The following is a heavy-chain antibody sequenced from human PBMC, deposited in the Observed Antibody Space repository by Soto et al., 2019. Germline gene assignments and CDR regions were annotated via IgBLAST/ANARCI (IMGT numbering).Heavy chain of an antibody. Sequence: PGGSLRLSCAASGFTFSSYSMNWVRQAPGKGLEWVSSISSSSSYIYYADSVKGRFTISRDNAKNSLYLQMNSLRAEDTAVYYCASSLRVYGSWDFYCYGMDVWGQGTTVTVSS. V-gene: IGHV3-21*01. CDR1: GFTFSSYS. CDR3: ASSLRVYGSWDFYCYGMDV. CDR2: ISSSSSYI. J-gene: IGHJ6*02. D-gene: IGHD2-15*01.